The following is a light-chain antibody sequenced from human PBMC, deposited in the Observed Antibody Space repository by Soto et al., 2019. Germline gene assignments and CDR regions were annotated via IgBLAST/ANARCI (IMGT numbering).Light chain of an antibody. J-gene: IGKJ1*01. CDR1: QSISIW. Sequence: DIQMTQSPSTLSASVGDRVTITCRASQSISIWLAWYQQRPGKATKLLIYKASNLESGVQSRFSGSGSGTELTFAISSLHPNDFATYYYQQYYTYPWTFGPGTKVEIK. CDR3: QQYYTYPWT. V-gene: IGKV1-5*03. CDR2: KAS.